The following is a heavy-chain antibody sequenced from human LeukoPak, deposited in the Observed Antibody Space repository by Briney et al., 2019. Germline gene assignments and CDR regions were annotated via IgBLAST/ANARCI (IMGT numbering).Heavy chain of an antibody. Sequence: ASVKVSCKASGYTFTSYYMHWVRQAPGQGLEWMGIINPSGGSTSYAQKFQGRVTMTRDMSTSTVYMELSSLRSEDTAVYYCARGRRERLRSHNLTNWGQGTLVTVSS. CDR2: INPSGGST. J-gene: IGHJ4*02. V-gene: IGHV1-46*01. CDR3: ARGRRERLRSHNLTN. CDR1: GYTFTSYY. D-gene: IGHD1-20*01.